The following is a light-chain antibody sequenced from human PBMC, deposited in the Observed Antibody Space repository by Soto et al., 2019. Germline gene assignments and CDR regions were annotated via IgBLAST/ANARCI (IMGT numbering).Light chain of an antibody. CDR2: DVK. CDR3: CSYAGDYTFV. CDR1: SSDVGGYNY. J-gene: IGLJ1*01. V-gene: IGLV2-11*01. Sequence: QSALTQPRSVSGSPGQSVTLSCTGTSSDVGGYNYVTWYQQYPGKAPKVMIYDVKTRPSGVPDRFSGSKSDNTASLTISGLQAEDEADYYCCSYAGDYTFVFGTGTKLTVL.